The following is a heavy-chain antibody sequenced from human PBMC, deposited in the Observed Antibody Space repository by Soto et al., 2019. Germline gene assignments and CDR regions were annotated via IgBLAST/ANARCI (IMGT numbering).Heavy chain of an antibody. CDR2: IIPIFGTA. V-gene: IGHV1-69*01. CDR3: ASYGGKWDQRQTCDY. Sequence: KASCKASGGTFSSYAISWVRQAPGQGLEWMGGIIPIFGTANYAQKFQGRVTITADESTSTAYMELSSLRSEDTAVYYCASYGGKWDQRQTCDYWGQGTLVTVSS. D-gene: IGHD1-26*01. CDR1: GGTFSSYA. J-gene: IGHJ4*02.